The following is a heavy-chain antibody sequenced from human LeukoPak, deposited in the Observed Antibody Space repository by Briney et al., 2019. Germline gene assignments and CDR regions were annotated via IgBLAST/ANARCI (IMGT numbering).Heavy chain of an antibody. CDR3: AREGDTAMVAS. J-gene: IGHJ5*02. CDR2: IYYSGST. V-gene: IGHV4-31*03. CDR1: GGSISSGGYY. Sequence: SEILSLTCTVSGGSISSGGYYWSWIRQHPGKGLEWIGYIYYSGSTYYNPSLKSRVTISVDTSKNQFSLKLSSVTAADTAAYYCAREGDTAMVASWGQGTLVTVSS. D-gene: IGHD5-18*01.